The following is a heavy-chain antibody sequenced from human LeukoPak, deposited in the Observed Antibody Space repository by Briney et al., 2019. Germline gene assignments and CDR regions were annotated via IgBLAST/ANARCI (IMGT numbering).Heavy chain of an antibody. D-gene: IGHD3-10*01. CDR2: ISGSGGST. Sequence: PGGTLRLSYAASGFTFSSYGMSWVRQAPGKGLEWVSAISGSGGSTYYADSVKGRFTISRDNSKNTLYLQMNSLRAEDTAVYYCAKDRERLWFGELFETDYWGQGTLVTVSS. CDR3: AKDRERLWFGELFETDY. CDR1: GFTFSSYG. J-gene: IGHJ4*02. V-gene: IGHV3-23*01.